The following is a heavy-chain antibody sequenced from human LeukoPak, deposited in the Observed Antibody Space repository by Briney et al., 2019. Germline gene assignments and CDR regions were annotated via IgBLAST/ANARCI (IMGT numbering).Heavy chain of an antibody. J-gene: IGHJ4*02. CDR1: GYTFSGYY. CDR2: INPNSGGI. CDR3: ARMTYYYDSSGYYLLDY. Sequence: GASVKFSCKASGYTFSGYYIHWVRQAPGQGLEWMGWINPNSGGINYIQKFQGRVTMTRDTSISTAYMELSRLRSDDTAVYYCARMTYYYDSSGYYLLDYWGQGTLVTVSS. V-gene: IGHV1-2*02. D-gene: IGHD3-22*01.